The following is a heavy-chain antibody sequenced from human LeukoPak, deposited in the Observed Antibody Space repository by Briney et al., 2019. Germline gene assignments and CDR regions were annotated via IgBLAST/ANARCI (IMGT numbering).Heavy chain of an antibody. J-gene: IGHJ6*03. CDR3: AKDHCSSTSCPETRYYMDV. CDR2: ISYDGSEK. CDR1: GFTFSLYA. V-gene: IGHV3-30*18. Sequence: GGSLRLSCAASGFTFSLYAMHWVRQAPGRGLEWVAVISYDGSEKYYADSVKGRFTISRDNSENTLYLQMNSLRAEDAAVYYCAKDHCSSTSCPETRYYMDVWGKGTTVTVSS. D-gene: IGHD2-2*01.